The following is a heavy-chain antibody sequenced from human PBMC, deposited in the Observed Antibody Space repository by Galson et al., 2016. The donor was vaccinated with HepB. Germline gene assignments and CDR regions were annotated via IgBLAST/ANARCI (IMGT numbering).Heavy chain of an antibody. V-gene: IGHV5-51*01. Sequence: QSGAEVKKPGESLKISCQGSGYRFTNNWIHWVRQMPGKGLEWMGFIYPGASDTRYSPSFQGQVTFSADKSISTAYLQWSSLKASDTGIYYCAGHVNLVRERGEKSYFYGMDVWGQGTTVTVSS. CDR2: IYPGASDT. D-gene: IGHD3-10*01. CDR1: GYRFTNNW. J-gene: IGHJ6*01. CDR3: AGHVNLVRERGEKSYFYGMDV.